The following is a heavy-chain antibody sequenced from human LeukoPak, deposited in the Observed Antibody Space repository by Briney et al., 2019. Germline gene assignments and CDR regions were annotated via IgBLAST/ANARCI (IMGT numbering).Heavy chain of an antibody. CDR2: ISSSGSTI. Sequence: PGGSLRLSCAASGFTFSDYYMSWIRQAPGKGLEWVSYISSSGSTIYYADSVKGRFTISRDNAKNSLYLQMNSLRSEDTAVYYCARDLADYDFWSGPYWGGNWFDPWGQGTLVTVSS. CDR1: GFTFSDYY. D-gene: IGHD3-3*01. CDR3: ARDLADYDFWSGPYWGGNWFDP. V-gene: IGHV3-11*01. J-gene: IGHJ5*02.